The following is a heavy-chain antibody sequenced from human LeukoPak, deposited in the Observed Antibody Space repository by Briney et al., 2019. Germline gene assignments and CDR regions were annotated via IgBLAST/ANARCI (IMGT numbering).Heavy chain of an antibody. Sequence: SETLSLTCTVSGGSISSYYWTWIRQPPGKGLEWIGYIYTSGSTNYNPSLTSRVTISVDTSKNQFSLKLSSVTAADTAVYYCARDLRGFYNSGSFWGQGTLVTVSS. J-gene: IGHJ4*02. CDR3: ARDLRGFYNSGSF. V-gene: IGHV4-4*09. CDR1: GGSISSYY. D-gene: IGHD3-10*01. CDR2: IYTSGST.